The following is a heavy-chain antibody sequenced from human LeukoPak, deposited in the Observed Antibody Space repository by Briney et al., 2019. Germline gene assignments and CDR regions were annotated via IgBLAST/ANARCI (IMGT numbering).Heavy chain of an antibody. CDR1: GGSISNYY. J-gene: IGHJ3*02. Sequence: PSETLSLTCSVSGGSISNYYWSWIRQPPGKGVEWIGYMYYSGSANYNPSLKSRVTISVDTSKNQFSLKLSSVTAADTAIYYCASSAPLNHFDTFSIWGQGTMVTVSS. CDR3: ASSAPLNHFDTFSI. V-gene: IGHV4-59*08. CDR2: MYYSGSA. D-gene: IGHD2-8*01.